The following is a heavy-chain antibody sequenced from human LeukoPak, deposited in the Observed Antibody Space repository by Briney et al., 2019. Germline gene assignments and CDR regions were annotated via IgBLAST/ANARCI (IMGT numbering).Heavy chain of an antibody. CDR2: ISGSGGST. Sequence: GGSLRLSCAASGFTFSSYAMSWVRQAPGKGLEGVSAISGSGGSTYYADSVKGRFNISRDNSKNTLYLQMNSLRAEDTAVYYCAKDLTTVVTPIPDDYWGQGTLVTVSS. CDR3: AKDLTTVVTPIPDDY. CDR1: GFTFSSYA. J-gene: IGHJ4*02. D-gene: IGHD4-23*01. V-gene: IGHV3-23*01.